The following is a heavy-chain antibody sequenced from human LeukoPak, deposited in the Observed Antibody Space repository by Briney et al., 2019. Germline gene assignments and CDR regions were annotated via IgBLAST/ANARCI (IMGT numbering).Heavy chain of an antibody. CDR1: GFTFSSYS. D-gene: IGHD2-2*01. CDR3: ARDLDRSTSRTNPLGD. J-gene: IGHJ4*02. CDR2: ISSSSSYI. V-gene: IGHV3-21*01. Sequence: GGSLGLSCAASGFTFSSYSMNWVRQAPGKGLEWVSSISSSSSYIYYADSVKGRFTISRDNAKNSLYLQMNSLRAEDTAVYYCARDLDRSTSRTNPLGDWGQGTLVTVSS.